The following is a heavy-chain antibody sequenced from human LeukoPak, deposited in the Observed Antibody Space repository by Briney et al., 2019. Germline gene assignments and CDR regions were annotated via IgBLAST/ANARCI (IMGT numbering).Heavy chain of an antibody. CDR1: GFTVSSNY. CDR3: ARDMVGVSGFFDY. CDR2: IYSGGST. D-gene: IGHD1-26*01. Sequence: PGGSLRLSCAASGFTVSSNYMSWVRQAPGKGLEWVSVIYSGGSTYYADSVKGRFTISRDNSKNTLYLQMNSLRAEDTAVYYCARDMVGVSGFFDYWGQGTLVTVSS. V-gene: IGHV3-66*01. J-gene: IGHJ4*02.